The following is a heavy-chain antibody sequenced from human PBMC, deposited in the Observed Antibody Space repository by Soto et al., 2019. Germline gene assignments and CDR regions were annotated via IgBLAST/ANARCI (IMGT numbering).Heavy chain of an antibody. CDR3: ARQWLVHLGAFDI. V-gene: IGHV1-2*04. Sequence: GASVKVSCKASGYTFTGYYMHWVRQAPGQGLEWMGWINPNSGGTNYAQKFQGWVTMTRDTSISTAYMELSRLRSDDTAVYYCARQWLVHLGAFDIWGQGTMVTVSS. CDR1: GYTFTGYY. J-gene: IGHJ3*02. CDR2: INPNSGGT. D-gene: IGHD6-19*01.